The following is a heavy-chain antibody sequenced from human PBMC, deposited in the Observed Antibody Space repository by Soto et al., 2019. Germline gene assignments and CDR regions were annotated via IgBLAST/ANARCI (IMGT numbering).Heavy chain of an antibody. CDR3: AHNLVAGTSWFDP. J-gene: IGHJ5*02. CDR2: IYWDDDK. Sequence: QITLKESGPTLVKPTQTLTLTCTFSGFSLSTSGVGVVWIRQPPGKALEWLGIIYWDDDKRYSPSLKSRLTXPXDXXKSPVVLTMTNMDPVDTGTYYCAHNLVAGTSWFDPWGQGTLVTVSS. V-gene: IGHV2-5*02. CDR1: GFSLSTSGVG. D-gene: IGHD6-19*01.